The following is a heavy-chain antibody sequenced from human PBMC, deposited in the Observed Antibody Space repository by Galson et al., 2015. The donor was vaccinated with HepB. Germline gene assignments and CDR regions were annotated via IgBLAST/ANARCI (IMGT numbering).Heavy chain of an antibody. CDR3: ARGYCSSTSCASDY. CDR1: GFTFSSYN. D-gene: IGHD2-2*01. CDR2: ISSSSSTI. V-gene: IGHV3-48*01. Sequence: SLRLSCAASGFTFSSYNMNWVRQAPGKGLEWVSCISSSSSTIYYADSVKGRFTISRDNAKNSLYLQMNSLRAEDTAVYYCARGYCSSTSCASDYWGQGTLVTVSS. J-gene: IGHJ4*02.